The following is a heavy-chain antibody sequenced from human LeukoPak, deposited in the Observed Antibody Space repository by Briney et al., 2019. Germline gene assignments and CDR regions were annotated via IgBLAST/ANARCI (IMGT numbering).Heavy chain of an antibody. CDR3: ARGGRGSAAVVAPRSFGI. Sequence: GGSLRLSCAASGFTVSNNYMSWVRQAPGKGLEWVSVIYSGGGTYYADSVKGRFTISRDNSKNTLYLQMNSLRAEDSALYYCARGGRGSAAVVAPRSFGIWGQGTMVTVSS. CDR2: IYSGGGT. CDR1: GFTVSNNY. D-gene: IGHD3-22*01. V-gene: IGHV3-53*01. J-gene: IGHJ3*02.